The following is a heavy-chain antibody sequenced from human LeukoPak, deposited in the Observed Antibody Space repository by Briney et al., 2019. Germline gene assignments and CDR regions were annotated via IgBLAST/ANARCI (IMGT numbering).Heavy chain of an antibody. V-gene: IGHV4-39*01. Sequence: SETLSLTCTVSGGSISRSIYFWGWIRQPPGKGLEWIGDISDSGSTYYSPSLKSRVTISVDTSRNQFSLNLNSVTATDTAVYYCARRGQGLRYFDWMSFDSWGQGAPVTVSS. D-gene: IGHD3-9*01. CDR1: GGSISRSIYF. CDR3: ARRGQGLRYFDWMSFDS. CDR2: ISDSGST. J-gene: IGHJ4*02.